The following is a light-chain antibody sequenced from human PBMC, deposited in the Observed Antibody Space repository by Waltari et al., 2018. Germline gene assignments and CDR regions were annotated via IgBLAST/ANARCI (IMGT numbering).Light chain of an antibody. CDR2: VNSDGSH. Sequence: QLVLTQSPSASASLGASVKLTCTLSSGHSSNVIAWHQQQAEKGPRYLLKVNSDGSHIKGDKIPDWCSGSSSGAERYLTISNLPAEDEADYYCQTGGHGTWVFCGGTKLTVL. J-gene: IGLJ3*02. V-gene: IGLV4-69*01. CDR1: SGHSSNV. CDR3: QTGGHGTWV.